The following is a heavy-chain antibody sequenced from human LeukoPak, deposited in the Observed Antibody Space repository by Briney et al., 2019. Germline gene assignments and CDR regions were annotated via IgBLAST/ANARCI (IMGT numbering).Heavy chain of an antibody. J-gene: IGHJ4*02. V-gene: IGHV3-21*01. D-gene: IGHD6-13*01. Sequence: GGSQRLSCAASGFTFSSYSMNWVRQAPRKGLEWVSSISSSSSYIYYADSVKGRFTISRDNAKNSLYLQMNSLRAEDTAVYYCARGLLQQLAYYFDYWGQGTLVTVSS. CDR1: GFTFSSYS. CDR3: ARGLLQQLAYYFDY. CDR2: ISSSSSYI.